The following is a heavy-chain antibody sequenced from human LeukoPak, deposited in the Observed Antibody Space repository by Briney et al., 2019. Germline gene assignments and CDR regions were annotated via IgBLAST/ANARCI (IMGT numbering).Heavy chain of an antibody. CDR2: IYSGGST. Sequence: GALRLSCAASGFTVSSNYMSWVRQAPGKGLEWVSVIYSGGSTYYADSVKGRFTISRDNTKNTLYLQMNSLRAEDTAVYYCAREYCSGGSCYLDYGGQGTLDTVSS. J-gene: IGHJ4*02. D-gene: IGHD2-15*01. CDR1: GFTVSSNY. CDR3: AREYCSGGSCYLDY. V-gene: IGHV3-66*02.